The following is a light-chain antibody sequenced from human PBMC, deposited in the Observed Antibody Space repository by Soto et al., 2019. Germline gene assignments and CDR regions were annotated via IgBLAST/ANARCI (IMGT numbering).Light chain of an antibody. CDR1: QDISNY. V-gene: IGKV1-33*01. CDR2: DVS. CDR3: QQYDYLPLT. Sequence: DIQMTQSPSSLSASVGDRVTITCQASQDISNYLKWYQQRPGKAPNLLISDVSSLETGVPSRFSGSGSGTDFTFTISSLQPEDAATYYCQQYDYLPLTFGGGTKVEIK. J-gene: IGKJ4*01.